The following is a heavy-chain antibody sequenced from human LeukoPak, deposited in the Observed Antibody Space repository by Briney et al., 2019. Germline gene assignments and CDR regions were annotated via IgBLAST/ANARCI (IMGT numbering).Heavy chain of an antibody. J-gene: IGHJ4*02. Sequence: GGSLRLSCAASGFTFDDYAMPWVRQAPGKGLEWVSGISWNSGSIGYADSVKGRFTISRDNAKNSLYLQMNSLRAEDTALYYCAKGGYDSSPPGYWGQGTLVTVSS. CDR2: ISWNSGSI. V-gene: IGHV3-9*01. CDR3: AKGGYDSSPPGY. D-gene: IGHD3-22*01. CDR1: GFTFDDYA.